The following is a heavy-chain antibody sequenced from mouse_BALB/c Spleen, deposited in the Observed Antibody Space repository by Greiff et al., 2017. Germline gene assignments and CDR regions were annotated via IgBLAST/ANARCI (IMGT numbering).Heavy chain of an antibody. V-gene: IGHV1-5*01. Sequence: VQLQQSGTVLARPGASVKMSCKASGYTFTSYWMHWVKQRPGQGLEWIGAIYPGNSDTSYNPKFKGKAKLTAVTSTSTAYMELSSLTNEDSAVYYCTRDGYDGFDYWGQGTTLTVSS. CDR1: GYTFTSYW. D-gene: IGHD2-2*01. CDR3: TRDGYDGFDY. J-gene: IGHJ2*01. CDR2: IYPGNSDT.